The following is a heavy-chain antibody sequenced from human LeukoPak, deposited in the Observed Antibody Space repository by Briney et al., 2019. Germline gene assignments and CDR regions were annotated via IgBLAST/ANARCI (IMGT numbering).Heavy chain of an antibody. CDR2: ISAYNGNT. J-gene: IGHJ4*02. D-gene: IGHD3-22*01. CDR1: GYTFTSYG. V-gene: IGHV1-18*01. CDR3: ARNSDYYDSSGYSDFDY. Sequence: ASVKVSCKASGYTFTSYGISWVRQAPGQGLEWMGWISAYNGNTNYAQKLQGRVTMTTDTYTSTAYMELRSLRSDDTAVYYCARNSDYYDSSGYSDFDYWGQGTLVTVSS.